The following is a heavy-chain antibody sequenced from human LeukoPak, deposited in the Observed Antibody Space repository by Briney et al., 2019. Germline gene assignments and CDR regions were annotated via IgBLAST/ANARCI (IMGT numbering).Heavy chain of an antibody. CDR1: VYTFTGYY. V-gene: IGHV1-2*02. D-gene: IGHD2-15*01. CDR2: INPNSGGT. CDR3: ARDDVVVSMDV. J-gene: IGHJ6*02. Sequence: ASVNVSFKASVYTFTGYYMHWVRQAPGQGLEWMGWINPNSGGTNYAQKFQGRVTMTRDTSISTAYMELSRLRSDDTAVYYCARDDVVVSMDVWGQGTTVTVSS.